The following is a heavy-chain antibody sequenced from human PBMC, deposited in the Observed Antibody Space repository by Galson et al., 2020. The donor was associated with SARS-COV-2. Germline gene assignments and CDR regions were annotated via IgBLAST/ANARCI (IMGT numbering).Heavy chain of an antibody. CDR1: GPSISIGGYY. Sequence: SETLSLTCTVSGPSISIGGYYWSWIRQVPGKGLEWIGYIYFTGRTDYNPSLRGRASISVDKSENQFSLRLSSVTAADTAVYYCARDSNYAGVHFRYWGHGTQVTVSS. CDR3: ARDSNYAGVHFRY. D-gene: IGHD1-7*01. V-gene: IGHV4-31*03. CDR2: IYFTGRT. J-gene: IGHJ4*01.